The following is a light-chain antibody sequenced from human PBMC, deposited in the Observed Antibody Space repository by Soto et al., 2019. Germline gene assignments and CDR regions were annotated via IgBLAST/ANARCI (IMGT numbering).Light chain of an antibody. Sequence: EIVLTQSPGTLSLSPGERATLSCRASQTVTSSFLAWYQQKPGQAPRLLIYGASNRATDIPDRFSGSGSGTAFTLAISRVEHEDFAVYYCQQYGSSPRTFGQGTKVDIK. J-gene: IGKJ1*01. V-gene: IGKV3-20*01. CDR1: QTVTSSF. CDR3: QQYGSSPRT. CDR2: GAS.